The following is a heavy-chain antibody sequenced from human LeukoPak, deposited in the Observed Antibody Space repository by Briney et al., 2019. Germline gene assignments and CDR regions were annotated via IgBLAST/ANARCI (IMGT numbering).Heavy chain of an antibody. J-gene: IGHJ4*02. CDR1: GYTFSTYY. V-gene: IGHV1-46*01. Sequence: ASVKVSCKASGYTFSTYYMHWVQQAPGQGLEWMGVIDPSGGSTNYARKFQGRVTMTSDTSTSTVYMELSSLRSEDTAVYYCARGFCSGGSCYSYDYWGQGTLVTVSS. CDR2: IDPSGGST. CDR3: ARGFCSGGSCYSYDY. D-gene: IGHD2-15*01.